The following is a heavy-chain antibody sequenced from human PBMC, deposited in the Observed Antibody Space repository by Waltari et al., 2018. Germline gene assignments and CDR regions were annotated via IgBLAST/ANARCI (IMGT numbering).Heavy chain of an antibody. CDR1: GGTFSSYA. J-gene: IGHJ4*02. CDR3: ARLNTYDFWSGYPNFDY. V-gene: IGHV1-69*01. Sequence: QVQLVQSGAEVKKPGSSVKVSCKASGGTFSSYALSWVRQAPGQGLEWMGGIIPIFGTANYSQKLQGRVTITADESTSTAYMELSNLRSEDTAVYYCARLNTYDFWSGYPNFDYWGQGTLVTVSS. CDR2: IIPIFGTA. D-gene: IGHD3-3*01.